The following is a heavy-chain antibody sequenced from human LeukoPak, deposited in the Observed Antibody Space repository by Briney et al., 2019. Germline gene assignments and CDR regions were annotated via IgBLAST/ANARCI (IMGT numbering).Heavy chain of an antibody. CDR3: ARDLFGIVVVPAAMSY. V-gene: IGHV1-2*02. J-gene: IGHJ4*02. CDR1: GYTFTGYY. Sequence: GASVKVSFTASGYTFTGYYMHWVRQAPGQGLEWMGWINPNSGGTNYAQKFQGRVTMTRDTSISTAYMELSRLRSDDTAVYYCARDLFGIVVVPAAMSYWGQGTLVTVSS. CDR2: INPNSGGT. D-gene: IGHD2-2*01.